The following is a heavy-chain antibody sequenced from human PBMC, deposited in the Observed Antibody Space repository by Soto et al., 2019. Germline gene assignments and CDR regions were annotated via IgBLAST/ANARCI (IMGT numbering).Heavy chain of an antibody. Sequence: GGSLRLSCAASGFTFSSYGMHWVRQAPGKGLEWVAVISYDGSNKYYADSVKGRFTISRDNSKNTLYLQMNSLRAEDTAVYYCAKDISYDPSGRYYGMDVWGQGTTVTVSS. V-gene: IGHV3-30*18. CDR3: AKDISYDPSGRYYGMDV. J-gene: IGHJ6*02. CDR2: ISYDGSNK. D-gene: IGHD5-12*01. CDR1: GFTFSSYG.